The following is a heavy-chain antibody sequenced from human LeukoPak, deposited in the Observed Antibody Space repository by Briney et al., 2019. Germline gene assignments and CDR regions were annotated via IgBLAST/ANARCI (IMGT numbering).Heavy chain of an antibody. V-gene: IGHV4-39*07. CDR1: GGSISSTSYY. J-gene: IGHJ4*02. Sequence: KPSETLSLTCTVSGGSISSTSYYWGWIRQPPGKGLEWIGSISYSGTTYYNPSLKSRVTISVDTSKNQFSLKLSSVTAADTAVYYCARLYYDFWSGIWGYYFDYWGQGTLVTVSS. D-gene: IGHD3-3*01. CDR2: ISYSGTT. CDR3: ARLYYDFWSGIWGYYFDY.